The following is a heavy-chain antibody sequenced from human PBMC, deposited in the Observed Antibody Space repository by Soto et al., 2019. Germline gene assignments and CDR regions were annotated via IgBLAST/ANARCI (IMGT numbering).Heavy chain of an antibody. CDR1: GFTFSSYA. J-gene: IGHJ6*02. V-gene: IGHV3-30-3*01. D-gene: IGHD7-27*01. Sequence: PGGSLRLSCAASGFTFSSYAMHWVRQAPGKGLEWVAVISYDGSNKYYADSVKGRFTISRDNSKNTLYLQMNSPRAEDTAVYYCAREPFHWALGGYYYGMDVWGQGTTVTVSS. CDR2: ISYDGSNK. CDR3: AREPFHWALGGYYYGMDV.